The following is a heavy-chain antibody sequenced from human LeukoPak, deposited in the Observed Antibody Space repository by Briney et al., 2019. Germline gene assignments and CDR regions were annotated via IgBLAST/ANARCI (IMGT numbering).Heavy chain of an antibody. D-gene: IGHD3-9*01. V-gene: IGHV5-10-1*01. Sequence: GESLRISCKGSGYSFPSYWITWVRQMPGKGPEWMGSIDPSDSYTNYSPSFQGHVTISADKSISTAYLQWSSLMASDTAMYYCARTYYDILTGYSLSDYWGQGTLVTVSS. J-gene: IGHJ4*02. CDR1: GYSFPSYW. CDR2: IDPSDSYT. CDR3: ARTYYDILTGYSLSDY.